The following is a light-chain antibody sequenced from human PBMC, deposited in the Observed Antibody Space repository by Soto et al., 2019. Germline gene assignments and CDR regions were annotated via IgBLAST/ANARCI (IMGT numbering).Light chain of an antibody. CDR2: GAS. Sequence: EIVMTQSPATLSVSPGARATLSCRASQTVSSKLAWYQLKPGQAPRLLIYGASTRATGIPARFSGSGSGTDFTLTISSLQSEDFAVYVCQHYNNWPLIFGGGTTVEVK. CDR3: QHYNNWPLI. J-gene: IGKJ4*01. V-gene: IGKV3-15*01. CDR1: QTVSSK.